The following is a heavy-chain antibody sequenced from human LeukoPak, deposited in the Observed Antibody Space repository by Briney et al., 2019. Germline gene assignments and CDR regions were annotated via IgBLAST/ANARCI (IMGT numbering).Heavy chain of an antibody. CDR3: ARAGSVVTHRPLDYYYYMDV. D-gene: IGHD4-23*01. V-gene: IGHV1-46*01. CDR1: GYTFTSYY. Sequence: ASVKVSCKASGYTFTSYYMHWVRQAPGQGLEWMGLINPTGSSTGYAQKFQGRVTMTRDMSTSTDYMELRSLRSDDTAVYYCARAGSVVTHRPLDYYYYMDVWGKGTTVTISS. J-gene: IGHJ6*03. CDR2: INPTGSST.